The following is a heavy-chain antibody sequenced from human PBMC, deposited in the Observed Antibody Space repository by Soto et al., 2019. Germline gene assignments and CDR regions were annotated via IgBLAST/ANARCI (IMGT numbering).Heavy chain of an antibody. CDR1: GFTFSSYA. CDR3: ARDRGFVRNWNYYRWNAFDI. V-gene: IGHV3-30-3*01. D-gene: IGHD1-7*01. CDR2: ISYDGSNK. Sequence: GGSLRLSCAASGFTFSSYAMHWVRQAPGKGLEWVAVISYDGSNKYYADSVKGRFTISRDNSKNTLYLQMNSLRAEDTAVYYCARDRGFVRNWNYYRWNAFDIWGQGTMVTVSS. J-gene: IGHJ3*02.